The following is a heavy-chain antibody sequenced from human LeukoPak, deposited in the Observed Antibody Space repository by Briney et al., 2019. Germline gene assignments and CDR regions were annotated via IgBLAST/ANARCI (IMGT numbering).Heavy chain of an antibody. CDR1: GLTFSSYG. CDR2: IWYDGSNK. Sequence: PSGRSLRLSCAASGLTFSSYGMHWVRQAPGKGLEWVAVIWYDGSNKYYADSVKGRFTISRDNSKNTLYLQMNSLRAEDTAVYYCARDDPSKGLVLDYWGQGTLVTVSS. D-gene: IGHD6-19*01. J-gene: IGHJ4*02. CDR3: ARDDPSKGLVLDY. V-gene: IGHV3-33*01.